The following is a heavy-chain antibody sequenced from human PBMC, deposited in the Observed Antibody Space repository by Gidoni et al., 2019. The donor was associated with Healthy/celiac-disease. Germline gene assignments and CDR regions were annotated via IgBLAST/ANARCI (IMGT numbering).Heavy chain of an antibody. Sequence: QVQLVESGGGVVQPGRSLRLSCAASGFIFSRYGMHWVRQVPGKGLEWVAVISNDGSDEYYADSVKGRFTISRDNSKNTLYLQMNSLRAEDTAVYYCAKDRTGTAMLYFDSWGQGILVTVSS. CDR2: ISNDGSDE. CDR1: GFIFSRYG. V-gene: IGHV3-30*18. J-gene: IGHJ4*02. D-gene: IGHD5-18*01. CDR3: AKDRTGTAMLYFDS.